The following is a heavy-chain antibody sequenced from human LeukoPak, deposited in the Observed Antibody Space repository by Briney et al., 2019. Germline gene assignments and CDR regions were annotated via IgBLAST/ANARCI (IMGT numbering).Heavy chain of an antibody. J-gene: IGHJ4*02. V-gene: IGHV1-2*02. D-gene: IGHD3-10*01. CDR3: ARVVGGNYYGSETDDY. CDR2: INPNSGDT. CDR1: GYTFTVSH. Sequence: ASVKVSCKASGYTFTVSHMHWVRQAPGQGLEWMGWINPNSGDTNYAQKFQGRVTMTRDTSISTAYMELSRLRSDDTAVYYCARVVGGNYYGSETDDYWGQGTLVTVSS.